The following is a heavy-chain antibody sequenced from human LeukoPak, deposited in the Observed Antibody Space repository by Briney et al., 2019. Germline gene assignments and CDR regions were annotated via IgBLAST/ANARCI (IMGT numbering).Heavy chain of an antibody. CDR2: IKSDGSST. CDR3: ARGPPGGSYNAFDI. D-gene: IGHD1-26*01. CDR1: GFTFSSYW. V-gene: IGHV3-74*03. Sequence: GGSLRLSCAASGFTFSSYWMHWVRQGPGKGLVWVSRIKSDGSSTTYADSVKGRFTISRGNAKNTLYLQMNSLRAEDTAVYYCARGPPGGSYNAFDIWGQGTMVTVSS. J-gene: IGHJ3*02.